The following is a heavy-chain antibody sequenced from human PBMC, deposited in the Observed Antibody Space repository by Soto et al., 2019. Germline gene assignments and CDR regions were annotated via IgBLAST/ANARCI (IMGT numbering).Heavy chain of an antibody. CDR1: GGSISSYY. CDR2: IYYSGST. CDR3: ARDHCSGGSCYSGWFDP. J-gene: IGHJ5*02. Sequence: SETLSLTCTVSGGSISSYYWSWIRQPPGKGLEWIGYIYYSGSTNYNPSLKSRVTISVDTSKNQFSLKLSSVTAADTAVYYCARDHCSGGSCYSGWFDPWGQGTLVTSPQ. V-gene: IGHV4-59*01. D-gene: IGHD2-15*01.